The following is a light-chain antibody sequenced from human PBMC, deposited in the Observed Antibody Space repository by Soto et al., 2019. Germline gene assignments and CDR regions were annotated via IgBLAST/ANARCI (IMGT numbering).Light chain of an antibody. CDR2: GAS. J-gene: IGKJ5*01. CDR3: QQYGTPRSVT. Sequence: EIVLTQSPGTLSLSPGEEATLSCRASQSVDSNYLAWYQQKPGQTPRLIIYGASGRADGIPHRFSGSGFGTDFTLTISKVEPEDFAVYYCQQYGTPRSVTFGQGTRLEIK. V-gene: IGKV3-20*01. CDR1: QSVDSNY.